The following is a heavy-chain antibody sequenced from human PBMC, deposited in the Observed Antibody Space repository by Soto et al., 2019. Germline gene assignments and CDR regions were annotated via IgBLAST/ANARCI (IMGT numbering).Heavy chain of an antibody. Sequence: GGSLRLSCAASGFTFSSYAMSWVRQAPGKGLEWVSAISGSGGSTYYADSVKGRFTISRDNSKNTLYLQMNSLRAEDTAVYYCAKDRVGANEANWFDPWGQGTLVTVSS. CDR2: ISGSGGST. J-gene: IGHJ5*02. V-gene: IGHV3-23*01. CDR3: AKDRVGANEANWFDP. CDR1: GFTFSSYA. D-gene: IGHD1-26*01.